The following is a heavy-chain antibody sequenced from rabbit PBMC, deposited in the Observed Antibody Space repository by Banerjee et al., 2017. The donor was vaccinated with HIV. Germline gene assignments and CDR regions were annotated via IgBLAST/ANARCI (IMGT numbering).Heavy chain of an antibody. Sequence: QSLEESGGDLVKPGASLTLTCTASGFSFSSGYDMCWVRQAPGKGLELIACIVTGSSGSTWYASWVNGRFTISRSTSLNTVDLKMTSLTVADTATYFCARDGNGGDYDLDLWGQGTLVTVS. D-gene: IGHD2-1*01. CDR2: IVTGSSGST. CDR3: ARDGNGGDYDLDL. J-gene: IGHJ3*01. CDR1: GFSFSSGYD. V-gene: IGHV1S43*01.